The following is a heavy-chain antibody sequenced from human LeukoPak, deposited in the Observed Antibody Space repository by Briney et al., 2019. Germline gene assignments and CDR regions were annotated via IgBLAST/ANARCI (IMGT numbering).Heavy chain of an antibody. J-gene: IGHJ3*02. CDR2: IYYSGST. CDR1: GGSISSYF. CDR3: ARVIVSDAFDI. D-gene: IGHD2-21*01. Sequence: KTSETLSLTCTVSGGSISSYFWSWFRQPPGKGLEWIRHIYYSGSTNYNPSLKSRVTISVDSSKNQFSLKLSSVTAADTAVYYCARVIVSDAFDIWGQGTMVTVSS. V-gene: IGHV4-59*01.